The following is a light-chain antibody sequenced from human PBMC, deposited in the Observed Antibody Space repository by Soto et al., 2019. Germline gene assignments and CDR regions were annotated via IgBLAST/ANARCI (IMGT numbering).Light chain of an antibody. J-gene: IGLJ3*02. CDR1: SSNIESNY. CDR3: AAWDDSLSGWV. CDR2: RNS. V-gene: IGLV1-47*01. Sequence: QSVLTLPPSASGTPGQRVTISCSGSSSNIESNYVYWYQQLPGTAPKLLIYRNSQRPSGVPDRFSGSKSGTSASLAISGLRSEDEADYYCAAWDDSLSGWVFGGGTKLTVL.